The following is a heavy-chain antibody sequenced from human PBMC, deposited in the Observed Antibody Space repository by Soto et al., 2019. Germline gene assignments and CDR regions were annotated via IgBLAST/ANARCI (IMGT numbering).Heavy chain of an antibody. D-gene: IGHD6-19*01. V-gene: IGHV4-30-4*01. J-gene: IGHJ4*02. CDR3: ARSHSSRSTFDY. CDR1: GGSISSGDYY. CDR2: IYYSGST. Sequence: SETLSLTCTVSGGSISSGDYYWSWIRQPPGKGLEWIGYIYYSGSTYYNPSLKSRVTISVDTSKNQFSLKLSSVTAADTAVYYCARSHSSRSTFDYWGQGTLVTVSS.